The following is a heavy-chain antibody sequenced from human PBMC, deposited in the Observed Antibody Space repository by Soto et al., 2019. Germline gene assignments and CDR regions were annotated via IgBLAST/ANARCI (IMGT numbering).Heavy chain of an antibody. V-gene: IGHV4-59*01. CDR1: GGSISSYY. CDR3: AGGLGYYYDSSGSPPDY. D-gene: IGHD3-22*01. Sequence: SETLSLTCTVSGGSISSYYWSWIRQPPGKGLEWIGYIYYSGSTNYNPSLKSRVTISVDTSKNQFSLKLSSVTAADTAVYYCAGGLGYYYDSSGSPPDYWGQRTLVTVSS. J-gene: IGHJ4*02. CDR2: IYYSGST.